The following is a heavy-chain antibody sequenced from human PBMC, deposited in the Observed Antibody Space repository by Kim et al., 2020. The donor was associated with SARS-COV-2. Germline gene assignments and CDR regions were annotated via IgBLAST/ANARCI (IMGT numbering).Heavy chain of an antibody. CDR1: GFTFSSYW. CDR3: AREINYYDSSGGGY. V-gene: IGHV3-7*03. D-gene: IGHD3-22*01. Sequence: GGSLRLSCAASGFTFSSYWMSWVRQAPGKGLEWVANIKQDGSEKYYVDSVKGRFTISRDNAKNSLYLQMNSLRAEDTAVYYCAREINYYDSSGGGYWGQGTLVTVSS. J-gene: IGHJ4*02. CDR2: IKQDGSEK.